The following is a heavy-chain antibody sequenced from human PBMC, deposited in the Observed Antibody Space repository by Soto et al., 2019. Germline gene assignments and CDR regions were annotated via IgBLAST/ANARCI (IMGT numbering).Heavy chain of an antibody. D-gene: IGHD3-3*01. V-gene: IGHV1-8*01. CDR2: MNPNSGNT. CDR3: ARTYDFWTSNDY. J-gene: IGHJ4*02. CDR1: GYTFTSYD. Sequence: ASVKVSCKASGYTFTSYDINWVRQATGQGLEWMGWMNPNSGNTGYAQKFQGRVTMTRNTSISTAYMELSSLRSEDTAVYYCARTYDFWTSNDYWGQGTLVTVSS.